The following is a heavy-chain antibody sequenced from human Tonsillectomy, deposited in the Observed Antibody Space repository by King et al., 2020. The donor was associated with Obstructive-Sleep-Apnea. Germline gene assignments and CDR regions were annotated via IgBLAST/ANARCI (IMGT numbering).Heavy chain of an antibody. CDR3: AGRLIAAAYHGMDV. Sequence: QLVQSGAEVKKPGESLRISCKGSGYSFTSYWISWVRQMPGKGLEWMGRIDPSDSKANYSPSFQGHVTISADKSISTAYLQWDNLKDSDTAMYYCAGRLIAAAYHGMDVWGQGTTVTVSS. CDR1: GYSFTSYW. D-gene: IGHD6-13*01. CDR2: IDPSDSKA. V-gene: IGHV5-10-1*01. J-gene: IGHJ6*02.